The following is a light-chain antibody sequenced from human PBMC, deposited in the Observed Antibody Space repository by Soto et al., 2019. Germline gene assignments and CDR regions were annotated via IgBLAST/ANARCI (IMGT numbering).Light chain of an antibody. J-gene: IGLJ2*01. CDR1: SSNIESNY. CDR2: RNN. CDR3: IVWDDSLRGRL. Sequence: QAVVTQPPSASGTPGQRVTISCSGSSSNIESNYVYWYQQLPGTAPRLLIYRNNQRPSGVPDRFSGSKSGTSASLAISALRSEDEADYYCIVWDDSLRGRLFGGGTKLTVL. V-gene: IGLV1-47*01.